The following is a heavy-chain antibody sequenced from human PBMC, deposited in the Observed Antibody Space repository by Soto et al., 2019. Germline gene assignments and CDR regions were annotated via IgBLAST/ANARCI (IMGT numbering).Heavy chain of an antibody. Sequence: PWVSLRLSCAASGFTFRNNVLSWVRQAPGKGLDWVSGITGSGRDTYYADSVKGRFTISRDNSKNMVFLQMNSLRAEDTALYYCAKNGLDNSPSAIDSWGPGTLVTVSS. CDR2: ITGSGRDT. CDR3: AKNGLDNSPSAIDS. V-gene: IGHV3-23*01. CDR1: GFTFRNNV. J-gene: IGHJ4*02. D-gene: IGHD2-8*01.